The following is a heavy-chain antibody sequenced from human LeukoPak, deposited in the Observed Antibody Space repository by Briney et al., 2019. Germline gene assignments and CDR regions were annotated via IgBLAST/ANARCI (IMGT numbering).Heavy chain of an antibody. CDR2: ISAYNGNT. V-gene: IGHV1-18*01. CDR1: GYTFTSYG. Sequence: ASVKVSCKASGYTFTSYGISWVRQAPGQGLEWMGWISAYNGNTNYAQKLQGRVTMTTDTSTSTAYMELRSLRSDDTAVYYCARGGEAWELLGYLDYWGQGTLVTVSS. D-gene: IGHD1-26*01. J-gene: IGHJ4*02. CDR3: ARGGEAWELLGYLDY.